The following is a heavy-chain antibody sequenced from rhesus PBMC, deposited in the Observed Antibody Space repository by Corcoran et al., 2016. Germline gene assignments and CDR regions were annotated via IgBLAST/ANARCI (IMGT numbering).Heavy chain of an antibody. CDR1: GGPTSGGSV. Sequence: QVQLQESGPGLLKPSATLSLTCAVSGGPTSGGSVWGWIRQPPGKGLEWIGSIYSSSVNTYHNPSLKSRVTISTDTSKNQFSLKLSSVTAADTAVYYCAIAPHYYSGSYYWGQGVLVTVSS. J-gene: IGHJ4*01. CDR3: AIAPHYYSGSYY. V-gene: IGHV4S7*01. CDR2: IYSSSVNT. D-gene: IGHD3-16*01.